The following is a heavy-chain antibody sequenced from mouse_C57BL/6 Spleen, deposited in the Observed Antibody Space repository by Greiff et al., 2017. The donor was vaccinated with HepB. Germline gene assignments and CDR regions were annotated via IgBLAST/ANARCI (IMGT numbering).Heavy chain of an antibody. J-gene: IGHJ3*01. CDR3: ARSGGSLGWFGD. Sequence: EVQLQQSGPELVKPGASVKMSCKASGYTFTDYNMHWVKQSHGKSLEWIGYINPNNGGTSYNQKFKGKATLTVNKSSSTAYMELRSLTSEDSAVYYCARSGGSLGWFGDWGQGTLVTVSA. D-gene: IGHD1-1*02. V-gene: IGHV1-22*01. CDR2: INPNNGGT. CDR1: GYTFTDYN.